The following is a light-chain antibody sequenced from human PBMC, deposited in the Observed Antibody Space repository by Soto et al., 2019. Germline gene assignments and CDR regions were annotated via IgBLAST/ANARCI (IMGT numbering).Light chain of an antibody. J-gene: IGKJ5*01. CDR1: QSISNH. V-gene: IGKV1-39*01. Sequence: DIQMTQSPSSLSASVEDRVIITCRASQSISNHLNWYQQKPGKAPKLLIYAASSLQSGVPSRFSGSGSGTDFTLTISSLQPEDWATDDGQQSYSTPRTFGQGTRLEI. CDR3: QQSYSTPRT. CDR2: AAS.